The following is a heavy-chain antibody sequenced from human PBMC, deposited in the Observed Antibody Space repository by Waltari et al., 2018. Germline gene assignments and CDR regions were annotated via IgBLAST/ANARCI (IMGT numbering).Heavy chain of an antibody. D-gene: IGHD3-22*01. CDR1: GGSLSSGGYY. Sequence: QVQLQESGPGLVKPSQTLSLTPTVSGGSLSSGGYYWSWIRQHTGKGLEWIGYIYYSGSTYYNPSLKSRVTISVDTSKNQFSLKLSSVTAADTAVYYCARDLGYYDSSGYFHPYYFDYWGQGTLVTVSS. J-gene: IGHJ4*02. CDR3: ARDLGYYDSSGYFHPYYFDY. V-gene: IGHV4-31*03. CDR2: IYYSGST.